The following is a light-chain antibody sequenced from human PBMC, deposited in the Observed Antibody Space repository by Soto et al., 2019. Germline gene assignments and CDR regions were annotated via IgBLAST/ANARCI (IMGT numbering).Light chain of an antibody. CDR1: QSVTNSD. J-gene: IGKJ1*01. Sequence: EIVLTQSPGTLSLSPGERATLSCRASQSVTNSDLAWYQQKPGQAPRLLIYGASSRATGIPDRFSGSGSGTDFTLTISSLQSDDFATYYCQQYNSYSWTFGQGTKVDIK. CDR3: QQYNSYSWT. CDR2: GAS. V-gene: IGKV3-20*01.